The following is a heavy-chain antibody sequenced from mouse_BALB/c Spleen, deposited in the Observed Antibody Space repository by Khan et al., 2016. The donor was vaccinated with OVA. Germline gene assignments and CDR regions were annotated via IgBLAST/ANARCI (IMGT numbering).Heavy chain of an antibody. V-gene: IGHV5-6-3*01. Sequence: EVQLVESGGGLVQPGGSLKLSCAASGFTFSSYGMSWVRQTPDKRLELVATINSNGGSTYYPDSVTGRFTISSDNAKNNLYLQMSSLKSEETAMYYCARMARTINWGQGTTLTVSS. CDR2: INSNGGST. J-gene: IGHJ2*01. CDR3: ARMARTIN. CDR1: GFTFSSYG.